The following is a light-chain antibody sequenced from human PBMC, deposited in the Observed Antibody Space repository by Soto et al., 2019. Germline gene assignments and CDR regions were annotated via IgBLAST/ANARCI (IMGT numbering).Light chain of an antibody. CDR3: QQRNNWPPEIT. V-gene: IGKV1-5*01. J-gene: IGKJ5*01. CDR2: DAS. CDR1: QNIRNL. Sequence: IPLNQSPSSLSAAVGDSVTITCRASQNIRNLLAWYQQKPGKAPKPLIYDASTLKTGVPSRFSGSGSGTDFTLTISSLEPEDFAVYYCQQRNNWPPEITFGQGTRLEIK.